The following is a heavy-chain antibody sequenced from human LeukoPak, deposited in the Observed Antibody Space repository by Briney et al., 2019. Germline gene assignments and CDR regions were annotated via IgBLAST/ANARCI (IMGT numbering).Heavy chain of an antibody. CDR2: IRYDGSNK. J-gene: IGHJ4*02. Sequence: GGSLRLSCAASGFTFSSYGMHWVRQAPGKGLEWVAFIRYDGSNKYYADSVKGRFTISRDNSKNTLYLQMNSLRAEDTAVYYCAKDTGYDILTGYWHYWGQGTLVTVSP. V-gene: IGHV3-30*02. D-gene: IGHD3-9*01. CDR1: GFTFSSYG. CDR3: AKDTGYDILTGYWHY.